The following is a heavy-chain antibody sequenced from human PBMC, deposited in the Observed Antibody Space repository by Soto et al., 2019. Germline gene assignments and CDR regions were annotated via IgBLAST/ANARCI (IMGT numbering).Heavy chain of an antibody. Sequence: GGSLRLSCAVSGFTFSDHFMDWVRQTPGKGLEWVGRIRSKANNYITEYAASVKGRFTISRDDSKNSLYLQMNSLRIEDTAVYFCARDSSSCRGGHCYFDNWRQGTLVTVSS. V-gene: IGHV3-72*01. J-gene: IGHJ4*02. CDR1: GFTFSDHF. CDR3: ARDSSSCRGGHCYFDN. CDR2: IRSKANNYIT. D-gene: IGHD2-21*02.